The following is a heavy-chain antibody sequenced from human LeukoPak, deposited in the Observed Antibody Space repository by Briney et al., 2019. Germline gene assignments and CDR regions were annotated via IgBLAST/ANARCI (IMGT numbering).Heavy chain of an antibody. J-gene: IGHJ5*02. CDR3: AREGWFDP. CDR2: IYYSGSA. Sequence: PSETLSLTCTVSGGSISSSSYYWGWIRQPPGKGLEWIGSIYYSGSAYYNPSLKSRVTISVDTSKNQFSLKLSSVTAADTAVYYCAREGWFDPWGQGTLVTVSS. V-gene: IGHV4-39*07. CDR1: GGSISSSSYY.